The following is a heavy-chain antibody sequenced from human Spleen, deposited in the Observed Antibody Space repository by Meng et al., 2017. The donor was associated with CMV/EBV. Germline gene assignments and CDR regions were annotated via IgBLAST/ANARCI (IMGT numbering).Heavy chain of an antibody. CDR1: FTGSY. Sequence: FTGSYMHWVRQAPGQGLEWMGWINPDSGGTNYAQKFQGRVTMTRDTSISTAYMELSRLRSDDTALYYCAREQDHYSDTSDYYNWFDPWGQGTLVTVSS. CDR3: AREQDHYSDTSDYYNWFDP. V-gene: IGHV1-2*02. D-gene: IGHD3-22*01. CDR2: INPDSGGT. J-gene: IGHJ5*02.